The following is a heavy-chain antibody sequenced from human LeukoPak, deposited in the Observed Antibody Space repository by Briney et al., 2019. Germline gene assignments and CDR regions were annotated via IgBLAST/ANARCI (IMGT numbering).Heavy chain of an antibody. J-gene: IGHJ5*02. CDR3: AKLQYSGSYYNWFDP. Sequence: PGGSLRLSCVASGFTFSSYEMNWVRQAPGKGLEWVSYISSSGSTIYYADSVKGRFTISRDNAKNSLYLQMNSLRTEDTAVYYCAKLQYSGSYYNWFDPWGQGTLVTVSS. CDR2: ISSSGSTI. CDR1: GFTFSSYE. V-gene: IGHV3-48*03. D-gene: IGHD1-26*01.